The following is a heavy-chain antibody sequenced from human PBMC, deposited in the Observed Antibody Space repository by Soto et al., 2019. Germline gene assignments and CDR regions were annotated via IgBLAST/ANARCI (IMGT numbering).Heavy chain of an antibody. D-gene: IGHD3-16*01. CDR1: GFTFSSYS. CDR3: AGEGVYYCYGMDV. CDR2: ISSSSSTI. J-gene: IGHJ6*02. Sequence: EVQLVESGGGLVQPGGSLRLSCAASGFTFSSYSMNWVRQAPGKGVEWVSYISSSSSTIYYADSVKGRFAISRDNAKNSLYLEMDSLREEGTAVYYCAGEGVYYCYGMDVWGQGTTVTVSS. V-gene: IGHV3-48*02.